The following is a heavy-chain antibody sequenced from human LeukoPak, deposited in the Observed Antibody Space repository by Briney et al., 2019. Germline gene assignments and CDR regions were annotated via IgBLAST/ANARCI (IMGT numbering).Heavy chain of an antibody. V-gene: IGHV3-30*04. CDR3: ARGQRAHVEWSSYMDV. J-gene: IGHJ6*03. CDR2: ISYDGRNK. D-gene: IGHD3-3*01. CDR1: GSTFSNYA. Sequence: PGGSLRLSCAASGSTFSNYAMHWVRQAPGKGLEWMSVISYDGRNKYFADSVKGRFTLSRDNSKNTLYLQMNNLRAEDTAVYYCARGQRAHVEWSSYMDVWGKGTTVTVSS.